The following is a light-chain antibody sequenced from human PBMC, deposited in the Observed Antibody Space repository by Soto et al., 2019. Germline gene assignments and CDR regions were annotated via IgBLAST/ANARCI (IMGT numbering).Light chain of an antibody. CDR1: QSLLDSDDGDTF. Sequence: DIVMTHTPLSLPVTPGEPASISCRSSQSLLDSDDGDTFLDWYLQKPGQSPQLLIYTVSYRASGVPDRLSGSGSGNDFTLKISRVEAEDVGVYYGMQRIEYLTFGQGTRPEIX. J-gene: IGKJ5*01. CDR2: TVS. V-gene: IGKV2-40*01. CDR3: MQRIEYLT.